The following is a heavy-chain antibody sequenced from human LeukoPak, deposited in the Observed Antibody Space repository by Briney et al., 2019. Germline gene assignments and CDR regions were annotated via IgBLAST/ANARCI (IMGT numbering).Heavy chain of an antibody. CDR2: ISTRSSII. D-gene: IGHD3-10*01. CDR1: GFTFSSYS. V-gene: IGHV3-48*02. CDR3: ARDHHTYYYGSGAGSWFDP. J-gene: IGHJ5*02. Sequence: GSLRLSCAASGFTFSSYSMNWVRQAPGKGLEWVSYISTRSSIIHYADSVKGRFTISRDNAKNSLFLQMSSLRDEDTAVYFCARDHHTYYYGSGAGSWFDPWGQGTLVTVSS.